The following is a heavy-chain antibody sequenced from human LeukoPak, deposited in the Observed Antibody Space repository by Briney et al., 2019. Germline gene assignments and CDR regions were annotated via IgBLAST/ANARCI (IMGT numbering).Heavy chain of an antibody. CDR2: INWNGGST. J-gene: IGHJ4*02. V-gene: IGHV3-20*04. CDR3: ANNFDY. CDR1: GFIFDDYG. Sequence: GGSLRLSCVASGFIFDDYGMNWVRQAPGQGLEWVSGINWNGGSTGHADSVKGRFTISRDNSKNTLYLQMNSLRAEDTAVYYCANNFDYWGQGTLVTVSS.